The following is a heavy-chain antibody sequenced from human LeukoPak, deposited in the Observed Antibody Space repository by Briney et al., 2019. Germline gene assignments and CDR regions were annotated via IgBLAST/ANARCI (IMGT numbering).Heavy chain of an antibody. V-gene: IGHV4-38-2*01. J-gene: IGHJ4*02. D-gene: IGHD3-9*01. CDR2: MYRSGYT. CDR1: GYSLSIGYY. Sequence: PSETLSLTCAVSGYSLSIGYYWGWIRQPPGKGLEWIGNMYRSGYTYYNPSLKSRVTISVDTSKNQFSLKLSSVTAADTAVYYCARRLDSWPFDSWGQGTLVTVSS. CDR3: ARRLDSWPFDS.